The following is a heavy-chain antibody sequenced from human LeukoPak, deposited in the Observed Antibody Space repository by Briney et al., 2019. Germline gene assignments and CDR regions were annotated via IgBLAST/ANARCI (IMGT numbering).Heavy chain of an antibody. V-gene: IGHV3-48*03. CDR2: ISSSGSTI. J-gene: IGHJ4*02. D-gene: IGHD3-22*01. CDR1: GFTFNSHG. CDR3: RRSLYKIDNSVYYYYDC. Sequence: GGSLRLSCAASGFTFNSHGMKWVRQAPGKGLEWISYISSSGSTIYNADSVKGRFTISRDNARNSLYLQMNSPRAEDTAVYYCRRSLYKIDNSVYYYYDCWGQGTLVTVSS.